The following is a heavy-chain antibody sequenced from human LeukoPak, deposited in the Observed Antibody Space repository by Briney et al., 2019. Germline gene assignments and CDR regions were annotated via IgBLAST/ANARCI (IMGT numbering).Heavy chain of an antibody. CDR1: GFTFSSYA. CDR3: AKDGYSYGPYNWFDP. V-gene: IGHV3-23*01. Sequence: PGGSLRLSCAASGFTFSSYAMSWVRQAPGKGLEWVSAISGSGGSTYYADSVKGRFTISRDNSKNTLYLQMNSLRAEDTAVYYCAKDGYSYGPYNWFDPWGQGTLVTVPS. CDR2: ISGSGGST. D-gene: IGHD5-18*01. J-gene: IGHJ5*02.